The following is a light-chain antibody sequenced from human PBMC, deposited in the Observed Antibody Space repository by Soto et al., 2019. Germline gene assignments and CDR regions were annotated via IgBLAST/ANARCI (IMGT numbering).Light chain of an antibody. CDR2: KAA. V-gene: IGKV1-5*03. CDR1: QSISSW. J-gene: IGKJ1*01. Sequence: DIQMTQSPSTLSASVGDRVTITCRDSQSISSWLAWYQQKPGKAPKLLIYKAASLESGVPSRFSGSGSGTEFTLTISSLQPDYFSTYYCQQDNSYSQTFGQGTKVEIK. CDR3: QQDNSYSQT.